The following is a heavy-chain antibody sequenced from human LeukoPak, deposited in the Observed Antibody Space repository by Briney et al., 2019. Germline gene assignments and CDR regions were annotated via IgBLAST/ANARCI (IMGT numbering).Heavy chain of an antibody. D-gene: IGHD2-2*01. V-gene: IGHV3-21*01. Sequence: GGSLRLSCAASGFTFSSYNMNWVRQAPGKGLEWVSSITSGSSYIYYADSVKGRFTISRDNAKNSLYLQMNSLRAEDTAVYYCAGEYCSSTSCYAWGYYYYYMDVWGKGTTVTISS. CDR2: ITSGSSYI. CDR1: GFTFSSYN. J-gene: IGHJ6*03. CDR3: AGEYCSSTSCYAWGYYYYYMDV.